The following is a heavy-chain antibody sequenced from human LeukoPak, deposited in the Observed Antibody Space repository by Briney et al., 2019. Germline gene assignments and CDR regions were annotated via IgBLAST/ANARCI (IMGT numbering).Heavy chain of an antibody. CDR1: GYTFTGYY. CDR2: INPNSGGT. J-gene: IGHJ4*02. CDR3: ARALSTMVRGVSDY. D-gene: IGHD3-10*01. V-gene: IGHV1-2*02. Sequence: ASVKVSCKASGYTFTGYYMHWVRQAPGQGLEWMGWINPNSGGTNYAQKFQGRVTMTRDTSISTAYMELSRLRSDDTAVYYCARALSTMVRGVSDYWGQGTLVTVSS.